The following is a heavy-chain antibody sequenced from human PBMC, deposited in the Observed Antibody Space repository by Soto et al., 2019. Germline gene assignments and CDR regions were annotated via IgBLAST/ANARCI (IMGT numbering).Heavy chain of an antibody. CDR3: ARLRGRRYYDSSGYPYYYYGMDV. CDR2: IYPGDSDT. Sequence: GESLKISCKGSGYTFTDYWIGWVRQLPGKGLEWMGIIYPGDSDTRYSPSFQGQVTISADKSISTAYLQWSSLKASDTAMYYCARLRGRRYYDSSGYPYYYYGMDVWGQGTTVTVSS. V-gene: IGHV5-51*01. D-gene: IGHD3-22*01. CDR1: GYTFTDYW. J-gene: IGHJ6*02.